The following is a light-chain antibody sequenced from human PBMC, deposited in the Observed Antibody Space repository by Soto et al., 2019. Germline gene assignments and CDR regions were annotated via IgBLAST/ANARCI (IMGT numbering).Light chain of an antibody. CDR3: QQYGSSLSIT. J-gene: IGKJ5*01. CDR2: GAS. CDR1: QSVSNNY. Sequence: EIVLTQSPVTLSLSPGERATLSCRASQSVSNNYLAWYQHKPGQAPRLLLYGASNRATGIPDRFSGSGSGTDFTLTISRLEPEDFAVYYCQQYGSSLSITFGQGTRLEIK. V-gene: IGKV3-20*01.